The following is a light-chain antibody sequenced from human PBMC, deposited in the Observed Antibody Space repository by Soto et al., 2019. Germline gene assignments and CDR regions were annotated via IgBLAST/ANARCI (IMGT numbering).Light chain of an antibody. CDR3: CSYAGSTTFYV. CDR2: EVT. Sequence: QSALTQPASVSGSPGQSITISCTGSSSDIGNYNLVSWYQQHPGKAPKLMIYEVTKRPSGVSNRFSGSKSGNTASLSISGLQAEDEADYYCCSYAGSTTFYVFGTWTKLTVL. J-gene: IGLJ1*01. CDR1: SSDIGNYNL. V-gene: IGLV2-23*02.